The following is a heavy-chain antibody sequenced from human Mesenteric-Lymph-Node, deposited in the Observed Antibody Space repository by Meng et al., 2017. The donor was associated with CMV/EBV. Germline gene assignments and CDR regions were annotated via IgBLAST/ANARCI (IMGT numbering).Heavy chain of an antibody. V-gene: IGHV4-34*01. J-gene: IGHJ4*02. Sequence: QGRLPKGGAGLLKPSETLSRTCAVYGGSFIGYYWSWIRQPPGKGLEWIGEINHSGSTNYNPSLKSRVTISVDTSKNQFSLKLSSVTAADTAVYYCARHQRWLKSEGGFNYWGQGTLVTVSS. CDR1: GGSFIGYY. CDR2: INHSGST. D-gene: IGHD4-23*01. CDR3: ARHQRWLKSEGGFNY.